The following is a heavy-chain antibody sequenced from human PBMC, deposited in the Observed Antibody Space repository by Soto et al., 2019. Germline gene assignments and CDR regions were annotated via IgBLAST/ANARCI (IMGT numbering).Heavy chain of an antibody. V-gene: IGHV5-10-1*01. J-gene: IGHJ6*02. CDR2: IDPSDSYT. D-gene: IGHD5-12*01. Sequence: GESLKISCKGSGYSFTSYWISWVRQMPGKGLEWMGRIDPSDSYTNYSPSFQGYVTISADKSISTAYLQWSSLKASDTAMYYCARRASVAYYYYGMDVWGQGTTVTVSS. CDR3: ARRASVAYYYYGMDV. CDR1: GYSFTSYW.